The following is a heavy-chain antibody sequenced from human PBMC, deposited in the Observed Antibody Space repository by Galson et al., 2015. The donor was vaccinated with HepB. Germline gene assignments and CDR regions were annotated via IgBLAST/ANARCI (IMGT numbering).Heavy chain of an antibody. CDR2: IYYSGST. CDR3: ARHADDSGWYEDYYCYYYGMDV. J-gene: IGHJ6*02. Sequence: ETLSLTWTVSGGSISSSSYYWGWIRQPPGKGLEWIGRIYYSGSTYYNPSLKSRVTISVDTSKNQFSLKLSSVTAADTAVYYCARHADDSGWYEDYYCYYYGMDVWGQGTTVTVSS. V-gene: IGHV4-39*01. CDR1: GGSISSSSYY. D-gene: IGHD6-19*01.